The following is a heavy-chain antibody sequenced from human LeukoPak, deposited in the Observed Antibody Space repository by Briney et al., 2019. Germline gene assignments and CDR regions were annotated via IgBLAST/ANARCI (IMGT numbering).Heavy chain of an antibody. CDR2: INHSGST. Sequence: PSETLSLTCAVYGGSFSGYYWSWIRQPPGKGLEWIGEINHSGSTNYNPSLKSRVTISVDTSKNQFSLKLSSVTAADMAVYYCARGGTTVTTWLSYYYYYMDVWGKGTTVTVSS. CDR1: GGSFSGYY. V-gene: IGHV4-34*01. CDR3: ARGGTTVTTWLSYYYYYMDV. D-gene: IGHD4-17*01. J-gene: IGHJ6*03.